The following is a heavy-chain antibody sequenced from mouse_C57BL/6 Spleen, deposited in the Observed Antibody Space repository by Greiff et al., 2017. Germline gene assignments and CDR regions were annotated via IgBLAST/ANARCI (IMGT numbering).Heavy chain of an antibody. CDR2: IDPETGGT. J-gene: IGHJ3*01. CDR1: GYTFTDYE. Sequence: VQLQESGAELVRPGASVTLSCKASGYTFTDYEMHWVKQTPVHGLEWIGAIDPETGGTAYNQKFKGKAILTADKSSSTAYMELRSLTSEDSAVYYCTPPNWDVEAYWGQGTLVTVSA. D-gene: IGHD4-1*01. CDR3: TPPNWDVEAY. V-gene: IGHV1-15*01.